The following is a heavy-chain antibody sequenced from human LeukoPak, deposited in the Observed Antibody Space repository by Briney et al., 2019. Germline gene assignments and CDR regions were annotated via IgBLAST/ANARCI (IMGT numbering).Heavy chain of an antibody. CDR1: GFTFSDYY. CDR2: ISSSGSTI. J-gene: IGHJ6*03. V-gene: IGHV3-11*04. CDR3: ASLARVDYYYYYMDV. D-gene: IGHD2-15*01. Sequence: GGSLRLSCAASGFTFSDYYMSWIRQAPGKGLEWVSYISSSGSTIYYADSVKGRFTISRDNAKNSLYLQMNSLRAEDTAVYYCASLARVDYYYYYMDVWDKGTTVTVSS.